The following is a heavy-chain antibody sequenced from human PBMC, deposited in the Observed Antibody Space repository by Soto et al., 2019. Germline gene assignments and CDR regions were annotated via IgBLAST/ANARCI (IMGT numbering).Heavy chain of an antibody. Sequence: EVQLLESGGGLVQPGGSLRLSCAASGFTFSSYAMSWVRQAPGKGLEWVSVISGSGGSTYYADSVKGRFTISRDNSKNTLDLKMNSVRAEDTAVYCCASRSSGWYFDYWGQGTLVSVSS. CDR2: ISGSGGST. CDR1: GFTFSSYA. J-gene: IGHJ4*02. V-gene: IGHV3-23*01. D-gene: IGHD6-19*01. CDR3: ASRSSGWYFDY.